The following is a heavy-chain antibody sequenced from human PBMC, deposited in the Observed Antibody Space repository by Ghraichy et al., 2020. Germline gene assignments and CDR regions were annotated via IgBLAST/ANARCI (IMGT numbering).Heavy chain of an antibody. D-gene: IGHD6-13*01. CDR2: ISGSGDST. V-gene: IGHV3-23*01. CDR1: GFTFSNYG. J-gene: IGHJ4*02. Sequence: GGSLRLSCAASGFTFSNYGMSWVRQAPGKGLEWVSGISGSGDSTYYADSVKGRFTISRDNSKNTLYLQMNSLRVEDTALYFCAKDPYSSGWYDGTSGFWGQGSLVTVSS. CDR3: AKDPYSSGWYDGTSGF.